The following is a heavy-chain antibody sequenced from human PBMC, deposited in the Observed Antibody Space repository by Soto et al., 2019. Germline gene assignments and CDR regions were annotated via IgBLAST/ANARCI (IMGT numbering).Heavy chain of an antibody. D-gene: IGHD6-13*01. CDR3: AKYLGGSSWALYYYYYYGMDV. V-gene: IGHV3-23*01. CDR1: GFTFSSYA. CDR2: ISGSGGST. Sequence: GGSLRLSCAASGFTFSSYAMSWVRQAPGKGLEWVSAISGSGGSTYYADSVKGRFTISRDNSKNTLYLQMNSLRAEDTAVYYCAKYLGGSSWALYYYYYYGMDVWGQGTTVTVSS. J-gene: IGHJ6*02.